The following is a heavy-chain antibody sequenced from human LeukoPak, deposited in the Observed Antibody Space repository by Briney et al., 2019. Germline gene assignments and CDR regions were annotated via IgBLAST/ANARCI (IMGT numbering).Heavy chain of an antibody. CDR2: INHSGST. CDR3: ARIFPIVGATGPVDY. D-gene: IGHD1-26*01. J-gene: IGHJ4*02. V-gene: IGHV4-34*01. CDR1: GGSFSGYY. Sequence: SETLSLTCAAYGGSFSGYYWSWIRQPPGKGLEWIGEINHSGSTNYNPSLKSRVTISVDTSKNQFSLKLSSVTAADTAVYYCARIFPIVGATGPVDYWGQGTLVTVSS.